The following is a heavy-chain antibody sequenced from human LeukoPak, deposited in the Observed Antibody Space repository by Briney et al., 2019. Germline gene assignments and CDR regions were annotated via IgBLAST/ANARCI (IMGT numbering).Heavy chain of an antibody. CDR3: VRERLGELSFDDFDY. Sequence: PGGSLRLSCAASGFPFSDSAMHWVRQASGKGLEWMGRINPHSGATNYAQKFQGRVTMTRDTSISTAYMELSSLRSDDTAMYYCVRERLGELSFDDFDYWGQGTLVIVSS. J-gene: IGHJ4*02. D-gene: IGHD3-16*02. CDR2: INPHSGAT. CDR1: GFPFSDSA. V-gene: IGHV1-2*06.